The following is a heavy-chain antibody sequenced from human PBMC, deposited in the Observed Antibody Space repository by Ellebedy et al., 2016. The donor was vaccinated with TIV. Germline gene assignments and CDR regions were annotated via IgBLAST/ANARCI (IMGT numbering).Heavy chain of an antibody. Sequence: GGSLRLSCAASGFTFSNYWMSWVRQAPGKALEWVANIKQDGSEKNYVDSVKGRFSISRDNAKNSMYLQMNSLRDEETAVYYCARDQWLERAYYFDYWGQGTLITVSS. J-gene: IGHJ4*02. CDR1: GFTFSNYW. D-gene: IGHD6-19*01. CDR3: ARDQWLERAYYFDY. CDR2: IKQDGSEK. V-gene: IGHV3-7*01.